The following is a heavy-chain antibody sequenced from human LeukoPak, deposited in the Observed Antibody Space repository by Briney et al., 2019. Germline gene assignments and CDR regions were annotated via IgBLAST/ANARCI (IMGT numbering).Heavy chain of an antibody. CDR2: MYYGGSP. D-gene: IGHD1-26*01. J-gene: IGHJ5*02. CDR1: GGSISSFY. CDR3: VTGRYSYGWYDH. V-gene: IGHV4-59*13. Sequence: SETLSLTCTVSGGSISSFYWSWIRQPPGKGMEWIGYMYYGGSPNYNPSLKSRVITSLDTSKNQFSLKLNSVTTADTAVYYCVTGRYSYGWYDHWGQGILVTVSS.